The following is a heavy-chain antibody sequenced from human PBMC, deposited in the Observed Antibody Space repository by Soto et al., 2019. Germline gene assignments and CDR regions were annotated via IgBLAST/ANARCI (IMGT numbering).Heavy chain of an antibody. CDR3: ARDKITGLFDY. CDR2: INRSGST. CDR1: GGTIRGYY. V-gene: IGHV4-34*01. J-gene: IGHJ4*02. Sequence: SETMSHTCAVYGGTIRGYYWSWIRQPPGTGLEWIGEINRSGSTNYNPSLKSRVTISVDTSKNQFSLKLTSVTAADTAVYYCARDKITGLFDYWGQGTLVTVSS. D-gene: IGHD2-8*02.